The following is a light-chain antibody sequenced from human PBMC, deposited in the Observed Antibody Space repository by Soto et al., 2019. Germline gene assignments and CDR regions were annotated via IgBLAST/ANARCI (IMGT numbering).Light chain of an antibody. CDR1: QSISSF. CDR2: AAS. V-gene: IGKV1-39*01. Sequence: DSQMTQSLSSLSASVGDRVTITCRASQSISSFLNWYQQKPGKAPKLLIHAASSLHSGVPSRFSGSGSGTDFTLTISSLQPEDFATYYCQQSYTTPRTFGQGTKVEIK. J-gene: IGKJ1*01. CDR3: QQSYTTPRT.